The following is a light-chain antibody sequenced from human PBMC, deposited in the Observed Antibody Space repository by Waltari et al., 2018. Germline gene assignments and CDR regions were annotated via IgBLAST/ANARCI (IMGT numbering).Light chain of an antibody. Sequence: IQMTQFPSSLSASVGDTVTIPCRASHNLNIYLNLYQQKPGRAPKLLIHGASSLHTGVPSRFSGSGSGTDFTLTISSLQPEDFATYYCQQGYSTRFTFGPGTIVDMK. J-gene: IGKJ3*01. V-gene: IGKV1-39*01. CDR2: GAS. CDR3: QQGYSTRFT. CDR1: HNLNIY.